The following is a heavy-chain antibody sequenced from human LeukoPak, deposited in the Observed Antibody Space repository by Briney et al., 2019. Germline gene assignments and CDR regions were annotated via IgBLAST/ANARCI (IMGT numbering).Heavy chain of an antibody. CDR2: ISSDGDTT. D-gene: IGHD3-3*01. CDR1: GFTLGTYA. Sequence: GGSLRLSCSASGFTLGTYAMHWVRQAPGKGLVYVSAISSDGDTTYYADSVKGRFTISRDNSKNTLYLQMRSLRAEDTAPYYCAKSVAIYFYYGLDVWGQGTTVTVSS. CDR3: AKSVAIYFYYGLDV. V-gene: IGHV3-64D*06. J-gene: IGHJ6*02.